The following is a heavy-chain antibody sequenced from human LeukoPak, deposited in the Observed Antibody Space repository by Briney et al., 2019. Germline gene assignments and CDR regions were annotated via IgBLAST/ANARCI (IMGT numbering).Heavy chain of an antibody. V-gene: IGHV1-2*02. D-gene: IGHD3-3*01. Sequence: GASVKVSCKASGYTFTGYYMHWVRQAPGQGLEWMGWINPNSGGTNYAQKFQGRVTMTRDTSISTAYMELSRLRSDDTAVYYCARGGTYYDFWSGYPSFGYWGQGTLVTVSS. J-gene: IGHJ4*02. CDR2: INPNSGGT. CDR3: ARGGTYYDFWSGYPSFGY. CDR1: GYTFTGYY.